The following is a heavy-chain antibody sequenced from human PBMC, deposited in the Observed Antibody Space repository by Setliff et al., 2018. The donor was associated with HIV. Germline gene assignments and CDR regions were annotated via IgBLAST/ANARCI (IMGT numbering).Heavy chain of an antibody. CDR1: GGSFSSYG. Sequence: GASVKVSCKASGGSFSSYGLSWVRQAPGQGLEWMGGIMPIFGTANYAQKFQGRVTIIADASTNTVNMELSSLRSEDTAVYYCARGVGGSYRKFFDNWGQGTLVTVSS. CDR3: ARGVGGSYRKFFDN. CDR2: IMPIFGTA. J-gene: IGHJ4*02. V-gene: IGHV1-69*13. D-gene: IGHD1-26*01.